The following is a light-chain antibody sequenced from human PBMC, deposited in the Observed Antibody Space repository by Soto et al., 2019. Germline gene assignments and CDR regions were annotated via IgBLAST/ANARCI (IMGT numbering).Light chain of an antibody. V-gene: IGKV1-39*01. CDR1: QSIASY. J-gene: IGKJ2*01. CDR3: QQSYIAPYT. CDR2: AAS. Sequence: DIQMTQSPSSLSASVGDRVTITCRASQSIASYLHWYQQKPGKAPKLLIYAASSLQTGVPSRFSGSGSGTDFAVTISSLQPEDFATYYCQQSYIAPYTFGQGTKLEIK.